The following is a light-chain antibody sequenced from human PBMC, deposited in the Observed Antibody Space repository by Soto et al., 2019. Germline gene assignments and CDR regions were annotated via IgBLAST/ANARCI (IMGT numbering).Light chain of an antibody. CDR1: SSDVGTYNL. Sequence: QSVLTQPASVSGSPGESITISCTGTSSDVGTYNLVTWYQQHPGRVPKLILYEGNKRPSGVSSRFSASKSGNTASLTISGLQAEVEADYFCCSYAPSRTLLFGGGTKVTV. CDR2: EGN. CDR3: CSYAPSRTLL. J-gene: IGLJ2*01. V-gene: IGLV2-23*01.